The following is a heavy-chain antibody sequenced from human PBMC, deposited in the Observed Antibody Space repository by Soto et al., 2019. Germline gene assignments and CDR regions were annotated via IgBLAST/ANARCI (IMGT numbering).Heavy chain of an antibody. J-gene: IGHJ4*02. V-gene: IGHV3-64D*06. D-gene: IGHD3-3*01. CDR3: VKDRFVNY. CDR1: GFTFSAYA. CDR2: ISSNGVST. Sequence: PGGSLRLSCSASGFTFSAYAMHWVRQAPGKGLKYVSSISSNGVSTYYADSVKGRFTISRDNSKNTLYLQMNSLRVEDTAVYYCVKDRFVNYWGQGDLVTVS.